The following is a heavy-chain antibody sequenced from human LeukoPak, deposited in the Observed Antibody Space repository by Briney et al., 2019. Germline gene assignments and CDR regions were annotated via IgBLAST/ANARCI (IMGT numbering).Heavy chain of an antibody. J-gene: IGHJ4*02. D-gene: IGHD3-22*01. V-gene: IGHV3-23*01. CDR3: AKVRGITMIVVAIFDY. CDR2: ISGSSGST. CDR1: GFTFSSYA. Sequence: GGSLRLSCAASGFTFSSYAMSWVRQAPGKGLEWVSAISGSSGSTYYADSVKGRFTISRDNSKNTLYLQMNSLRAEDTAVYYCAKVRGITMIVVAIFDYWGQGTLVTVSS.